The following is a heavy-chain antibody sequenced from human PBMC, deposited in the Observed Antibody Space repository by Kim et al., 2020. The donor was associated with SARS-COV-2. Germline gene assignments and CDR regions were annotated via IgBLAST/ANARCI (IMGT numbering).Heavy chain of an antibody. V-gene: IGHV1-3*01. CDR1: GYTFTSYA. D-gene: IGHD3-22*01. Sequence: ASVKVSCKASGYTFTSYAMHWVRQAPGQRLEWMGWINPGNGNTKYSQKFQGRVTITRDTSASTAYMELSSLRSEDTAVYYCARALKVGGIVVVMGHDYWGQGTLVTVSS. CDR3: ARALKVGGIVVVMGHDY. J-gene: IGHJ4*02. CDR2: INPGNGNT.